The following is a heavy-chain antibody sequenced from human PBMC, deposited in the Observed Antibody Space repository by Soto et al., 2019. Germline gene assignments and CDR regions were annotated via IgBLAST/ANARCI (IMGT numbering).Heavy chain of an antibody. J-gene: IGHJ6*02. V-gene: IGHV4-31*03. CDR2: LYYSGST. CDR1: GGSISSGGYY. CDR3: ARERYSSGWYSGTGTDV. Sequence: QVQLQESGPGLVKPSQTLSLTCTVSGGSISSGGYYWSWIRQHPGKGLEWIGYLYYSGSTYYNPSLKSRVTISVDTSKYQFSLKLSSVTAADTAVYYCARERYSSGWYSGTGTDVWGQGTTVTVSS. D-gene: IGHD6-19*01.